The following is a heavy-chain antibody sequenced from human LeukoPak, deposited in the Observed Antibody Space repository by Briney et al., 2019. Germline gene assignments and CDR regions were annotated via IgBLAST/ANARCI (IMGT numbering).Heavy chain of an antibody. J-gene: IGHJ3*02. CDR1: GGTFSSYA. V-gene: IGHV1-69*04. Sequence: GSSVKVSFKSSGGTFSSYAFSWVRQAPGQGLEWMGRINVILDTANYAQKFQGRVTIIVDKSTSTSYMELSVLGTEGRAVYYWETDQGIGDASDIWGQGTMVTVSS. CDR2: INVILDTA. CDR3: ETDQGIGDASDI.